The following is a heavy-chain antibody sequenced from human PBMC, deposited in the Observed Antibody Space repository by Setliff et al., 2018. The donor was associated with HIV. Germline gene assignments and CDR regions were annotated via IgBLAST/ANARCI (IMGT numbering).Heavy chain of an antibody. CDR1: GGSISSGGYY. CDR3: AREGRCSYGNPNYMDV. J-gene: IGHJ6*03. D-gene: IGHD5-18*01. Sequence: SETLSLTCTVSGGSISSGGYYWSWIRQHPGKGLEWIGYIYYSGSTYYNPSLKSRVTISGDTSKNQFSLKLSSVTAADTAVYYCAREGRCSYGNPNYMDVWGKGTTVTVSS. V-gene: IGHV4-31*03. CDR2: IYYSGST.